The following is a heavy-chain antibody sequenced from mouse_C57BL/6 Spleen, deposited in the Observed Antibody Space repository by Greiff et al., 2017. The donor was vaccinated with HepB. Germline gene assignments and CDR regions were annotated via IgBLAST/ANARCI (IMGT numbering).Heavy chain of an antibody. CDR1: GYAFSSSW. V-gene: IGHV1-82*01. CDR3: ARRDLWYFDY. J-gene: IGHJ2*01. D-gene: IGHD6-1*01. CDR2: IYPGDGDT. Sequence: VQLMESGPELVKPGASVKISCKASGYAFSSSWMNWVKQRPGKGLEWIGRIYPGDGDTNYNGKVKGKATLTADKSSSTAYMQLSSLTSEDSAVYFCARRDLWYFDYWGQGTTLTVSS.